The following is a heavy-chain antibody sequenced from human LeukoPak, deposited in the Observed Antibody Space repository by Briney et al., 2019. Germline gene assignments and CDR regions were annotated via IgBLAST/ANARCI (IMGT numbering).Heavy chain of an antibody. Sequence: SKTLSLTCAVYGVSFSDYFWSWIRQPPGKGLEWIGEISHSGSTTYNPSLRSRVTISGDTSKKQFSLKLSSVTAADTAVYYCVTYYYGSSAPKRNYWGQGILVTVSS. V-gene: IGHV4-34*01. CDR2: ISHSGST. CDR1: GVSFSDYF. J-gene: IGHJ4*02. D-gene: IGHD3-22*01. CDR3: VTYYYGSSAPKRNY.